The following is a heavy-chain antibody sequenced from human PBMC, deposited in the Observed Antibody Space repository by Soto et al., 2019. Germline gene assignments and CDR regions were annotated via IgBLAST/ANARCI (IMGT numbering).Heavy chain of an antibody. J-gene: IGHJ4*02. D-gene: IGHD3-22*01. CDR3: ARGGLERYYYDSSFDY. CDR1: GFTFSSYG. Sequence: QVQLVESGGGVVQPGRSLRLSCAASGFTFSSYGMHWVRQAPGKGLEWVAVIWYDGSNKYYADSVKGRFTISRDNSKKTLYLQMNSLRAEDTAVYYCARGGLERYYYDSSFDYWGPGNLVTVSS. CDR2: IWYDGSNK. V-gene: IGHV3-33*01.